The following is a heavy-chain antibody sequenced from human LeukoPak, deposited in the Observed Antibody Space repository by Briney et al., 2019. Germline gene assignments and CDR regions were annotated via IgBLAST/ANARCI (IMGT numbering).Heavy chain of an antibody. CDR2: ILYDGSNK. Sequence: GRSLRLSCAASGFTSSNYAMHWVRQAPGKGLEWVVVILYDGSNKYADSVKGRFTIPRDNSKNTLYLQMNSLRAEYTAIYYCAREGSFYDSRGFFDVWGQGTLVTVSS. V-gene: IGHV3-33*01. CDR3: AREGSFYDSRGFFDV. J-gene: IGHJ3*01. CDR1: GFTSSNYA. D-gene: IGHD3-22*01.